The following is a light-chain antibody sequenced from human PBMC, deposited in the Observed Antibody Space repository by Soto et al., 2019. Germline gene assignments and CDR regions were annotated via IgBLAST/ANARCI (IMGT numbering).Light chain of an antibody. V-gene: IGLV2-11*01. CDR1: SSDVGGYDY. CDR2: DVT. J-gene: IGLJ2*01. Sequence: QSALTQPRSVSGSPGRSVTISCTGTSSDVGGYDYVSWYQHRPGKAPRVMIYDVTKRPSGVPDRFSGSKSGNTASLTISGLQAEDEAEYYCCSYAGTDTHVVFGGGTKVTVL. CDR3: CSYAGTDTHVV.